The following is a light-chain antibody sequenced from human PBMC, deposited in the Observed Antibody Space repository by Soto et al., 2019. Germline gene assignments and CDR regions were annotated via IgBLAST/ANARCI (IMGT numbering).Light chain of an antibody. Sequence: QSALTQPASVSGSPGQSITISCTGTSSDVGNYNLVSWYQQHPGEAPILLIYEGSKRPSGVSNRFSGSKFGNTASLTISGLQAEDEVDYYCCSYAGDSTWVFGGGTKLTVL. V-gene: IGLV2-23*01. CDR3: CSYAGDSTWV. CDR1: SSDVGNYNL. CDR2: EGS. J-gene: IGLJ3*02.